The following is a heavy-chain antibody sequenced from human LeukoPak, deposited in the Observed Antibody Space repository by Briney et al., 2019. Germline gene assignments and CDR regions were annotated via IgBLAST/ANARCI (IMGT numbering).Heavy chain of an antibody. Sequence: GASVKVSCKASGYTFTSYDINWVRQATGQGLEWMGWMNPNSGDTSYAQKFQGRVTITRNTSISTAYMELSSLRSEDTAVYYCARGIVVVVAATPRGIWFDPWGQGTLVTVSS. CDR1: GYTFTSYD. D-gene: IGHD2-15*01. V-gene: IGHV1-8*01. CDR3: ARGIVVVVAATPRGIWFDP. J-gene: IGHJ5*02. CDR2: MNPNSGDT.